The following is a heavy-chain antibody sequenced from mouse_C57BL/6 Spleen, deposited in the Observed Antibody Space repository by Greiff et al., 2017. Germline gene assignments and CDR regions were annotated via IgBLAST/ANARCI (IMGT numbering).Heavy chain of an antibody. Sequence: EVKLQESGPGLVKPSQTVFLTCTVTGISITTGNYRWSWIRQFPGNKLEWIGYIYYSGTITYNPSLTSRTTITRDTPKSQFCLEMNSLTAEDTATYYCARDDGYYDYYAMDYWGQGTSVTVSS. CDR3: ARDDGYYDYYAMDY. V-gene: IGHV3-5*01. J-gene: IGHJ4*01. D-gene: IGHD2-3*01. CDR2: IYYSGTI. CDR1: GISITTGNYR.